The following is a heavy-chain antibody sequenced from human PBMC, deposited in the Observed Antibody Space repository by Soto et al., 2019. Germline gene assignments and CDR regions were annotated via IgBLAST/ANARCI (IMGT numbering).Heavy chain of an antibody. CDR1: SAPLSSSTYY. CDR3: ASSSPFHY. CDR2: IYCSGNT. V-gene: IGHV4-39*01. Sequence: PSETLSLTCSVSSAPLSSSTYYWSWIRQPPGRGPEWIGSIYCSGNTYYKPSLKSRVSISIDTSRNQFSLKLTSVTAADTGVYYCASSSPFHYWGPGILVTVSS. J-gene: IGHJ4*02. D-gene: IGHD6-6*01.